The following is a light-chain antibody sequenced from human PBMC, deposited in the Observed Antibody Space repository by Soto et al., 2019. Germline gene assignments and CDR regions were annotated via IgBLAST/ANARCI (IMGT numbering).Light chain of an antibody. CDR3: HQYNNWPKT. J-gene: IGKJ1*01. CDR2: GAS. CDR1: QTVGRN. V-gene: IGKV3-15*01. Sequence: EIVMTQSPATLSLSPGERATLSGRASQTVGRNLAWYQQKPGQAPRLLLFGASTGATGIPARFSGSGSGTEFTLTIDSLQSEDSAIYYCHQYNNWPKTFGQGTKVDIK.